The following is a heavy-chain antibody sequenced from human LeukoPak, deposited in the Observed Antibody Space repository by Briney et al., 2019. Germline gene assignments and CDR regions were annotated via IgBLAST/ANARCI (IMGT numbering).Heavy chain of an antibody. CDR3: ARHTRYSYGYIDY. Sequence: SETLSLTRTVTGGSITISSYYGGWIRQPPGQGLEWSGSIYYSGSTYYNPSLKCRVTISVDTSKNQLSLKVNSVTAADTAVYYCARHTRYSYGYIDYWGQGTLVTVSS. V-gene: IGHV4-39*01. CDR2: IYYSGST. D-gene: IGHD5-18*01. J-gene: IGHJ4*02. CDR1: GGSITISSYY.